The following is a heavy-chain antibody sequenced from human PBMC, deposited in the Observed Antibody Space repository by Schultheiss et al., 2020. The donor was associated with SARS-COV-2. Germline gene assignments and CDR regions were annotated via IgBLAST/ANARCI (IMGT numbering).Heavy chain of an antibody. D-gene: IGHD6-13*01. Sequence: GSLRLSCAVYGGSFSGYYWSWIRQPPGKGLEWIGEINHSGSTNYNPSLQSRVTLSVDTSKNQFSLRLSSVTAADTAVYYCVRSIAEAGKEFDSWGQGTLVTVSS. CDR2: INHSGST. CDR1: GGSFSGYY. CDR3: VRSIAEAGKEFDS. V-gene: IGHV4-34*01. J-gene: IGHJ4*02.